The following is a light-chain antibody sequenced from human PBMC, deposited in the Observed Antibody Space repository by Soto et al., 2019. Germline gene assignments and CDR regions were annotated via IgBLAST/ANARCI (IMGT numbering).Light chain of an antibody. CDR1: QSVSSSY. V-gene: IGKV3-20*01. J-gene: IGKJ2*01. CDR2: GAS. CDR3: QQYGSSPPYT. Sequence: VVTQSPGTLSLSPGERATLSCRASQSVSSSYLAWYQQKPGQAPRLLIYGASSRATGIPDRFSGSGSGTDFTLTISRLEPEDFAVYYCQQYGSSPPYTFGQGTKVDIK.